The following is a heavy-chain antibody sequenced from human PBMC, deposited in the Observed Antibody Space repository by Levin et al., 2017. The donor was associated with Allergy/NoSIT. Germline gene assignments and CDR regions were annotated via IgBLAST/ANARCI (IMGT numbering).Heavy chain of an antibody. V-gene: IGHV4-59*08. CDR1: GGSISGYY. J-gene: IGHJ5*02. CDR2: IYYSGST. CDR3: ARGIALAGMTDH. D-gene: IGHD6-19*01. Sequence: KPSETLSLTCNVSGGSISGYYWNWIRQTPGKGLEWIGYIYYSGSTNYNPSLKSRVTISVDTSKNQFSLKLSSVTAADTAVYYCARGIALAGMTDHWGQGTLVTVSS.